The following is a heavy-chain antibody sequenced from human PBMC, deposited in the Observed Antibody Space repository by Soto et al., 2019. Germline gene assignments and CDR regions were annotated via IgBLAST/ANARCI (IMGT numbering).Heavy chain of an antibody. CDR3: ARYDDGEHQRPYYYYGMDV. V-gene: IGHV1-69*12. Sequence: QVQLVQSGAEVKKPGSSVKVSCKASGGTFSSYAISWVRQAPGQGLEWMGGIIPIFGTANYAQKFQGRVTITAEESTSTAYMELSSLRSEDTAVYYCARYDDGEHQRPYYYYGMDVWGQGTTVTVSS. CDR1: GGTFSSYA. CDR2: IIPIFGTA. J-gene: IGHJ6*02. D-gene: IGHD3-16*01.